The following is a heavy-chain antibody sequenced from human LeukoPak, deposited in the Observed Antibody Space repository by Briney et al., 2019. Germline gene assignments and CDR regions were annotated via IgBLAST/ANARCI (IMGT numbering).Heavy chain of an antibody. V-gene: IGHV4-34*01. J-gene: IGHJ4*02. D-gene: IGHD6-19*01. CDR2: INHSGST. CDR3: ARLGVLGIKDGGDS. CDR1: GGSFSGYY. Sequence: SETLSLTCAVYGGSFSGYYWSWIRQPPGKGLEWIGEINHSGSTNYNPSLKSRVTISVDTSKNQFSLQLNSVTPEDTAVYYCARLGVLGIKDGGDSWGQGTLVTVSS.